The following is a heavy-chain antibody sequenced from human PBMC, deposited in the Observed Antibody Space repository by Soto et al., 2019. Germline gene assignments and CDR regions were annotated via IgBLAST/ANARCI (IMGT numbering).Heavy chain of an antibody. CDR1: GGTFSSYA. D-gene: IGHD2-2*01. CDR3: ARGIVVVPAARVTDPYYYYYGMDV. J-gene: IGHJ6*02. Sequence: QVPLVQSGAEVKKPGSSVKVSCKASGGTFSSYAISWVRQAPGQGLEWMGGIIPIFGTANYAQKFQGRVTITADESTSTAYMELSSLRSEDTAVYYCARGIVVVPAARVTDPYYYYYGMDVWGQGTTVTVSS. V-gene: IGHV1-69*01. CDR2: IIPIFGTA.